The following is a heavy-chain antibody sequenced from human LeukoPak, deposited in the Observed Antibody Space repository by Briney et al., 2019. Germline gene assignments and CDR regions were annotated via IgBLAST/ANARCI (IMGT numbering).Heavy chain of an antibody. J-gene: IGHJ4*02. CDR1: GFTFSIYA. CDR3: AKDRYSSSRRLDY. CDR2: ISWNSDNI. D-gene: IGHD6-13*01. V-gene: IGHV3-9*01. Sequence: PGGSLRLSCAASGFTFSIYAMSWVRQAPGKGLEWVSGISWNSDNIGYADSVKGRFTISRDNAKNSLYLQMNSLRAEDTALYYCAKDRYSSSRRLDYWGQGTLVTVSS.